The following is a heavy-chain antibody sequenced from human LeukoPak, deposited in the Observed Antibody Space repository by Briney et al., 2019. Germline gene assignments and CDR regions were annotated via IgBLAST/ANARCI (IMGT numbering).Heavy chain of an antibody. J-gene: IGHJ4*02. V-gene: IGHV1-18*01. Sequence: ASAKVSCKASGYTFTGYGISWVRQAPGQGLDWMGWISTYNGNTNYAQNLQGRVTMTTDTSTSTAYMELRSLRCDDTAVYYCARDQWGRMIDYWGQGTLVTVSS. CDR2: ISTYNGNT. D-gene: IGHD7-27*01. CDR3: ARDQWGRMIDY. CDR1: GYTFTGYG.